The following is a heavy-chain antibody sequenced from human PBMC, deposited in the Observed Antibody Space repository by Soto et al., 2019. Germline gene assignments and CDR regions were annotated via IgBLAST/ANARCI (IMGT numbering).Heavy chain of an antibody. Sequence: GGSLRLSCAASGFTFSSYAMSWVRQAPGKGLEWVSAISGSGGSTYYADSVKGRFTISRDNSKNTLYLQMNSLRAEDTAVYYCAKGEDRVLTHWYFDLWGRGTLVTVSS. CDR2: ISGSGGST. J-gene: IGHJ2*01. CDR3: AKGEDRVLTHWYFDL. CDR1: GFTFSSYA. V-gene: IGHV3-23*01. D-gene: IGHD1-26*01.